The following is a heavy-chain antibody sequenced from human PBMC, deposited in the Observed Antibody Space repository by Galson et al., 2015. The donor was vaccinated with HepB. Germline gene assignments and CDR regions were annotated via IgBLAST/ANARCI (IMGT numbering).Heavy chain of an antibody. J-gene: IGHJ4*02. CDR2: ISSNGGST. Sequence: SLRLSCAASGFTFSSYAMHWVRQAPGKGLEYVSAISSNGGSTYYADSVKGRFTISRDNSKNTLYLQMNSLRAEDTAVYYCAKQAVITMVRGVIHRYFDYWGQGTLVTVSS. CDR3: AKQAVITMVRGVIHRYFDY. D-gene: IGHD3-10*01. CDR1: GFTFSSYA. V-gene: IGHV3-64*04.